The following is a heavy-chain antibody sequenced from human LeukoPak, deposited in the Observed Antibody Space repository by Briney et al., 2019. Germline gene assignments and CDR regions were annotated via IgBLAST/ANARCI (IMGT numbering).Heavy chain of an antibody. CDR2: INRSGTT. V-gene: IGHV4-34*01. J-gene: IGHJ6*02. CDR1: GGSFSGFH. Sequence: SETLSLTCAVYGGSFSGFHWTWIRRPPGKGLEWIGEINRSGTTNYNPSLKSRVTISVDTSKGQFSLKLTSVTAADTAVYYCAQRRETTVITSGMDVWGQGTTVSVSS. D-gene: IGHD4-17*01. CDR3: AQRRETTVITSGMDV.